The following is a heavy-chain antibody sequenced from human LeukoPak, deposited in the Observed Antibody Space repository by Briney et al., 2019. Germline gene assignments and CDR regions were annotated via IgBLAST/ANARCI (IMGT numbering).Heavy chain of an antibody. D-gene: IGHD5-24*01. J-gene: IGHJ4*02. CDR3: AKSGYNRFDY. Sequence: GGSLRLSCAASGFTFSSYSMNWVRQAPGKGLEWVSYISSSSSTIYYADSVKGRFTISRDNSKNTLYLQMNSLRAEDTAVYYCAKSGYNRFDYWGQGTLVTVSS. CDR1: GFTFSSYS. V-gene: IGHV3-48*01. CDR2: ISSSSSTI.